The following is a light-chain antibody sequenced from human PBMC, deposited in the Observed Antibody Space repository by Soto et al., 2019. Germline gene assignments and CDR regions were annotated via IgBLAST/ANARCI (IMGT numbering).Light chain of an antibody. V-gene: IGKV1-39*01. CDR2: AAS. J-gene: IGKJ1*01. Sequence: DIQMTQSASSLSASVRDRVTITCRASQSISSYLNWYQQKPGKAPKLLIYAASSLQSGVPSRFSGSGSGTDFTLTVSSLQPEDFATYFCQQSYSTPRTFGQGTKVDIK. CDR1: QSISSY. CDR3: QQSYSTPRT.